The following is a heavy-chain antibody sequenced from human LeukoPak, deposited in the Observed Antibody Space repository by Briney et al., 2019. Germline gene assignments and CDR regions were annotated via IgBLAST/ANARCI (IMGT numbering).Heavy chain of an antibody. J-gene: IGHJ6*02. D-gene: IGHD6-13*01. CDR3: ARDGAIAAAGTTDYYGMDV. CDR2: ISSSSSYI. Sequence: GGSLRLSCAASGFTFSSYSMNWVRQAPGKGLEWVSSISSSSSYIYYADSVKGRFTISRDNAKNSLYLQMNSLRAEDTAVYYCARDGAIAAAGTTDYYGMDVWGQGTTVTVSS. CDR1: GFTFSSYS. V-gene: IGHV3-21*01.